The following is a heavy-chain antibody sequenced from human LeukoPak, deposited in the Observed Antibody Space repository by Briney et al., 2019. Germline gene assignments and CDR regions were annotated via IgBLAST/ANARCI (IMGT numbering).Heavy chain of an antibody. D-gene: IGHD6-13*01. CDR1: GYTFTSYG. CDR2: ISAYNGNT. CDR3: ARNPSQQLVLPINDAFDL. V-gene: IGHV1-18*01. J-gene: IGHJ3*01. Sequence: ASVKVSCKASGYTFTSYGISWVRQAPGQGLEWMGWISAYNGNTNYAQKLQGRVTMTTDTSTSTVYMELRSLRSDDTAVYYCARNPSQQLVLPINDAFDLWGRGTMVTVSS.